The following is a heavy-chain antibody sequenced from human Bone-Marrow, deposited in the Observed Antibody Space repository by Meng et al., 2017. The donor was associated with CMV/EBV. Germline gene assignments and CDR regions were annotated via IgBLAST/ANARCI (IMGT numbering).Heavy chain of an antibody. V-gene: IGHV3-13*03. Sequence: GESLKISCAACGFTFSSYDMHWVRQATGKGLEWVSAIGTAGDTYYPGSVKGQFTISRDNAKNSLYLQMNSLRAEDTAVYYCARDRPHPSTIVTIFGGRRWTRGGFDYWGQGTLVTVSS. CDR1: GFTFSSYD. CDR2: IGTAGDT. CDR3: ARDRPHPSTIVTIFGGRRWTRGGFDY. J-gene: IGHJ4*02. D-gene: IGHD3-3*01.